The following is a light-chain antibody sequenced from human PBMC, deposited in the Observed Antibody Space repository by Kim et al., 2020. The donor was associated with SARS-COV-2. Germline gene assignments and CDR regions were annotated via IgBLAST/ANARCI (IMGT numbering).Light chain of an antibody. J-gene: IGKJ4*01. V-gene: IGKV1-39*01. CDR2: AAS. Sequence: DIQMTQSPSSLAASVGDRVTIACRASQSINTYLNWYQQKPGKAPKLLIYAASTLQSGVPSMFSGSGSGTDFTLTISSLRPEDFATYYCQQSHTAPLLTFGGGTKVDIK. CDR3: QQSHTAPLLT. CDR1: QSINTY.